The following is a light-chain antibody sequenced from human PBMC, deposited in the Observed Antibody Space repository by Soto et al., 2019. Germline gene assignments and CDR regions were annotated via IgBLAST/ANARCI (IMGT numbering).Light chain of an antibody. CDR2: GAS. Sequence: EILLTPFPGSLSLSSVEKATIAFRASQSVSSSYLAWYQQKPGQAPRLLMYGASRRPTGIPDRFSGSGSGTDFTLTISRLEPEDFAVYYCQQFGSSPRTFGQGTKVDNK. CDR3: QQFGSSPRT. V-gene: IGKV3-20*01. CDR1: QSVSSSY. J-gene: IGKJ1*01.